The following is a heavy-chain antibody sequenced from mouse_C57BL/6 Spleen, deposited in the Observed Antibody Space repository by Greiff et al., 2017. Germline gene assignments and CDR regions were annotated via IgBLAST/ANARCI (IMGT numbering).Heavy chain of an antibody. Sequence: QVQLQQSGTELVKPGASVKLSCKASGYTFTSYWMHWVKQRPGQGLEWIGNINPSNGGTNYNEKFKSKATLTVDKSSSTAYMQLSSLTSEDSAVYYCARDDYDGAWFAYRGQGTLVTVSA. CDR2: INPSNGGT. CDR3: ARDDYDGAWFAY. D-gene: IGHD2-4*01. J-gene: IGHJ3*01. CDR1: GYTFTSYW. V-gene: IGHV1-53*01.